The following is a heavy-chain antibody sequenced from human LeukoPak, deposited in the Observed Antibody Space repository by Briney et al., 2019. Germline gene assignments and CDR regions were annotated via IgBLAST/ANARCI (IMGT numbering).Heavy chain of an antibody. CDR1: GFTFDDYA. CDR2: ISGDGGST. CDR3: AKDWDSSGYPDY. Sequence: GSLRLSCAASGFTFDDYAMHWVRQAPGTGLEWVSLISGDGGSTYCADSVKGRFTISRDNSKNSLYLQMNSLRTEDTALYYCAKDWDSSGYPDYWGQGTLVTVSS. V-gene: IGHV3-43*02. D-gene: IGHD3-22*01. J-gene: IGHJ4*02.